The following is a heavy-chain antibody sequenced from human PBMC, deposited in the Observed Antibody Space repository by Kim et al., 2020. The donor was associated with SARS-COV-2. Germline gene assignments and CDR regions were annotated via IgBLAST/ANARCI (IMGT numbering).Heavy chain of an antibody. V-gene: IGHV4-30-2*04. J-gene: IGHJ4*02. CDR3: AGTYYYDSSGYYPPGY. D-gene: IGHD3-22*01. Sequence: LKSRVTISVDTSKNQFSLKLSSVTAADTAVYYCAGTYYYDSSGYYPPGYWGQGTLVTVSS.